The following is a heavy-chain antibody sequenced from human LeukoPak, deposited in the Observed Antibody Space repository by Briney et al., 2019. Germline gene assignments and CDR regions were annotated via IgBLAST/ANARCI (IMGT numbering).Heavy chain of an antibody. CDR1: GGSFSGYY. V-gene: IGHV4-34*01. J-gene: IGHJ4*02. Sequence: SETLSLTCAVYGGSFSGYYWGWIRQPPGKGLEWIGSIYYSGSTYYNPSLKSRVTISVDTSKNQFSLKLSSVTAADTAVYYCARAPHFYYGSGSYPYYFDYWGQGTLVTVSS. CDR2: IYYSGST. D-gene: IGHD3-10*01. CDR3: ARAPHFYYGSGSYPYYFDY.